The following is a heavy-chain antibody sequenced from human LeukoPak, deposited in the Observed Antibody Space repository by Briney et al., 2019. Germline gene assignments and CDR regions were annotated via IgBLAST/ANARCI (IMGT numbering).Heavy chain of an antibody. CDR3: ARGFDSKSTYFDY. CDR2: IYYSGST. CDR1: GGSITNYY. D-gene: IGHD5-12*01. V-gene: IGHV4-59*01. Sequence: SETLCLTCTVSGGSITNYYWNWIRQPPGKGLEWIGYIYYSGSTNYNPSLKSRVTISVDTSKNQFSLRLTSLSAADTAVYYCARGFDSKSTYFDYWGQGTLLTVSS. J-gene: IGHJ4*02.